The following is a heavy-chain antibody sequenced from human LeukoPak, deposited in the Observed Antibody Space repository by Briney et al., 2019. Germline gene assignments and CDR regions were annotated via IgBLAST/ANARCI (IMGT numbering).Heavy chain of an antibody. D-gene: IGHD3-22*01. CDR2: ISGSGGST. J-gene: IGHJ4*02. V-gene: IGHV3-23*01. Sequence: GGSLRLSCAASGFTFSSYAMSWVRQAPGKGLEWVSAISGSGGSTYYADSVKGRFTISRDNSKNTLYLQMNSLRAEDTAVYYCAKDGGRYYDTSGYSDYWGQGTLVTVSS. CDR1: GFTFSSYA. CDR3: AKDGGRYYDTSGYSDY.